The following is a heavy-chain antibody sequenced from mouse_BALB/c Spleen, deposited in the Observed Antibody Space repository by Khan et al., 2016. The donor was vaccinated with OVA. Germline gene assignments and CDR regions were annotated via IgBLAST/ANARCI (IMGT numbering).Heavy chain of an antibody. V-gene: IGHV1S137*01. J-gene: IGHJ2*01. CDR3: ARPAYDGYFDY. Sequence: VQLQQPGPELVRPGVSVKISCKGSGYTFTDYAMYWVKQSHAKSLEWIGLISTYSGSTNYNQKFKGKVTMTVDKSSSAAYMELARLTSEDYAIYYCARPAYDGYFDYWGQGTTLTVSS. CDR2: ISTYSGST. CDR1: GYTFTDYA. D-gene: IGHD2-3*01.